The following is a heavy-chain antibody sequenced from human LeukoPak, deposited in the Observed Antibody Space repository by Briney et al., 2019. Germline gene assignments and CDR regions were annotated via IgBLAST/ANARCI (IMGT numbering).Heavy chain of an antibody. D-gene: IGHD1-26*01. J-gene: IGHJ4*02. CDR3: TTGYSGSYYGFDY. V-gene: IGHV3-15*01. CDR2: IKSKTDGGTT. CDR1: GFTFSNAW. Sequence: GGSLRLSCAASGFTFSNAWMSWVRQAPGKGPEWVGRIKSKTDGGTTDYAAPVKGRFTISRDDSKNTLYLQMNSLKTEDTAVYYCTTGYSGSYYGFDYWGQGTLVTVSS.